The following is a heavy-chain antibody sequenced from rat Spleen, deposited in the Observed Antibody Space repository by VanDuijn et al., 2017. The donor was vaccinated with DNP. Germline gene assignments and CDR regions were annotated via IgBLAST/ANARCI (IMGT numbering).Heavy chain of an antibody. CDR2: ITSTGGST. CDR3: ARHGDYGGYYFDY. D-gene: IGHD1-11*01. J-gene: IGHJ2*01. V-gene: IGHV5-31*01. CDR1: GFTFNNYW. Sequence: EVQLVESGGDLVQPGRSLKLSCVASGFTFNNYWMTWIRQVPGKGLEWVASITSTGGSTYYPDSVKGRFTISRDNAKNTLYLQMNSLRSEDTAAYYCARHGDYGGYYFDYWGQGVMVTVSS.